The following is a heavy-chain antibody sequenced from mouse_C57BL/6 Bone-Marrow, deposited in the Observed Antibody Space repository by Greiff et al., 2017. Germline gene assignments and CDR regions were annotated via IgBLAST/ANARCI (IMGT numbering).Heavy chain of an antibody. CDR1: GYTFTSYD. CDR3: AKEGGSGYYYFGY. Sequence: QVQLQQSGPELVKPGASVKLSCKASGYTFTSYDINWVKQRPGQGLEWIGWIYPRNGSTKYNEKFKGKATLTVDTSASTAYIGLHSLRSEDSAVYFCAKEGGSGYYYFGYWGQGTTLTVSS. CDR2: IYPRNGST. J-gene: IGHJ2*01. D-gene: IGHD1-1*01. V-gene: IGHV1-85*01.